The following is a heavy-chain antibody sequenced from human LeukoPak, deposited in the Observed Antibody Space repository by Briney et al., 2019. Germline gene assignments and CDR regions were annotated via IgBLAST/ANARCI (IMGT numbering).Heavy chain of an antibody. D-gene: IGHD4-17*01. J-gene: IGHJ4*02. CDR1: GFTVSSNY. CDR3: AREHGDFVFYDY. CDR2: IYSGGRT. V-gene: IGHV3-53*01. Sequence: GRSLRLSCAASGFTVSSNYMSWVRQAPGKGLEWVSVIYSGGRTYYADSVKGRFTISRDNSKNTLYLQMNSLRAEDTAVYYCAREHGDFVFYDYWGQGTLVTVSS.